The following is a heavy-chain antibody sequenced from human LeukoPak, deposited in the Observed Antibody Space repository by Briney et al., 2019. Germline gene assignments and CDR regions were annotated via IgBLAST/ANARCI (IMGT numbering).Heavy chain of an antibody. CDR3: ARRQRWLQCFDY. CDR1: GGSISSHY. J-gene: IGHJ4*02. CDR2: IYYSGST. Sequence: SETLSLTCTVSGGSISSHYWSWIRQPPGKGLEWIGYIYYSGSTNYNPSFKSRVTISVDTSKNQFSLKLSSVTAADTAVYYCARRQRWLQCFDYWGQGTLVTVSS. D-gene: IGHD5-24*01. V-gene: IGHV4-59*11.